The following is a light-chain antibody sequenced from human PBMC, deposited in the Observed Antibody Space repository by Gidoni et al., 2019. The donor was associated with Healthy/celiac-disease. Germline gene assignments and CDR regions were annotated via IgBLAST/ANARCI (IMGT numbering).Light chain of an antibody. CDR3: CSYAGSYTPVV. CDR1: SSDVGGYNY. Sequence: QSALTQPRSVSGSPGQSVTISCTGTSSDVGGYNYVSWYQQHPGKAPKLMIYDVSKRPSGVPDRFSGSKSGNPASLTISGLQAEDEADYSCCSYAGSYTPVVFGGGTKLTVL. J-gene: IGLJ2*01. V-gene: IGLV2-11*01. CDR2: DVS.